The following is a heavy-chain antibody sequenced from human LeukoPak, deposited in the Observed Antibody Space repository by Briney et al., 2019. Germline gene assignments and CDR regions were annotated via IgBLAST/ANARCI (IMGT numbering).Heavy chain of an antibody. Sequence: GGSLRLSCAASGFTFSSYWMHWVRQVPGKGLVWVSRINSDGSSTSYADSVKGRFTISKDNAKDTLYLQMNSLRADDTAVYYCARGFPTYMDVWGKGITVTVSS. CDR2: INSDGSST. CDR3: ARGFPTYMDV. J-gene: IGHJ6*03. V-gene: IGHV3-74*01. CDR1: GFTFSSYW.